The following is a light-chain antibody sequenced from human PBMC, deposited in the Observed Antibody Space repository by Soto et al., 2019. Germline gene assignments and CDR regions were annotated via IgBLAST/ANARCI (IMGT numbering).Light chain of an antibody. J-gene: IGLJ3*02. CDR1: SSDVGGYNY. CDR2: EVS. CDR3: SSYAGSSNLV. V-gene: IGLV2-8*01. Sequence: QSALTQRPSASGSPGQSVTISCTGTSSDVGGYNYVSWYQQHPGKAPKLMIYEVSERPSGVPDRFSGSKSGNTASLTVSGLQAEDEADYYCSSYAGSSNLVFGGGTKLTVL.